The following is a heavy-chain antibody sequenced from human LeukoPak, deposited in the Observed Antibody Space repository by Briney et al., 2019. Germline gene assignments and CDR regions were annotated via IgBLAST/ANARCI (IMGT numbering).Heavy chain of an antibody. CDR2: ISAYNGNT. D-gene: IGHD3-9*01. J-gene: IGHJ4*02. CDR3: ARFYDILTGYSETPFDY. Sequence: GTSVKVSCKASGYTFTSYGISWVRQAPGQGLEWMGWISAYNGNTNYAQKLQGRVTMTTDPHTSTAYMELRSLRSDDTAVYYCARFYDILTGYSETPFDYWGQGTLVTVSS. V-gene: IGHV1-18*01. CDR1: GYTFTSYG.